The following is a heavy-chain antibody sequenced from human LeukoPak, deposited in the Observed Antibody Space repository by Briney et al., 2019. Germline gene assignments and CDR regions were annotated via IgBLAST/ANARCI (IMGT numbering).Heavy chain of an antibody. CDR2: INHSGST. CDR1: GGSFSGYY. Sequence: PSETLSLTCAVYGGSFSGYYWSWIRQPPGKGLEWIGEINHSGSTNYNPSLKSRVTISVDTSKNQFSLKLSSVTAADTAVYYCARVGGRVARGPYCSSTSCYTRPFDYWGQGTLVTVSS. D-gene: IGHD2-2*02. J-gene: IGHJ4*02. V-gene: IGHV4-34*01. CDR3: ARVGGRVARGPYCSSTSCYTRPFDY.